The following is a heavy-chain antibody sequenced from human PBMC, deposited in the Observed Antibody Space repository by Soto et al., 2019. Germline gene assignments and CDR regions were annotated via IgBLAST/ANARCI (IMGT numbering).Heavy chain of an antibody. CDR1: GYRFTSYW. Sequence: GASTTISCQGSGYRFTSYWIGWVRPLTGKGLEWMGIIYPGDSDTRYSPSFQGQVTISADKSISTAYLQWSSLKASDTAMYYGARTRYSSSIYYYGMDGWGQGTTVTVSS. CDR3: ARTRYSSSIYYYGMDG. V-gene: IGHV5-51*01. D-gene: IGHD6-6*01. CDR2: IYPGDSDT. J-gene: IGHJ6*02.